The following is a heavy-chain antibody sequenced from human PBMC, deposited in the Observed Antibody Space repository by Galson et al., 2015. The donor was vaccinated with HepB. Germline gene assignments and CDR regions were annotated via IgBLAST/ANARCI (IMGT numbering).Heavy chain of an antibody. D-gene: IGHD6-13*01. CDR1: GFTFSSYG. J-gene: IGHJ6*02. V-gene: IGHV3-33*08. CDR2: IWYDGSNK. CDR3: ARGGIAAAGHYYYYYGMDV. Sequence: SLRLSCAASGFTFSSYGMHWVRQAPGKGLEWVAVIWYDGSNKYYADSVKGRFTISRDNSKNTLYLQMNSLRAEDTAVYYYARGGIAAAGHYYYYYGMDVWGQGTTVTVSS.